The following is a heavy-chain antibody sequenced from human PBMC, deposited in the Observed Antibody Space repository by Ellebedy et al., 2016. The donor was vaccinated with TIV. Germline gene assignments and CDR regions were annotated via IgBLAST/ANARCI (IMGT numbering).Heavy chain of an antibody. Sequence: ASVRGRFTISRDNAKKSLYLQMNSLRAEDTAVYYCARGAMAAAGDDYWGQGTLVTVSS. V-gene: IGHV3-7*01. D-gene: IGHD6-13*01. CDR3: ARGAMAAAGDDY. J-gene: IGHJ4*02.